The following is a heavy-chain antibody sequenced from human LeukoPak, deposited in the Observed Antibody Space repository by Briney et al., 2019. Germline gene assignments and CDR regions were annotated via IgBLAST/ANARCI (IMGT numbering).Heavy chain of an antibody. J-gene: IGHJ3*02. D-gene: IGHD1-1*01. Sequence: SETLSLTCIVSGGSISSGSYYWSWIRQPAGKGLEWIGRIYTSGSTNYNPSLKSRVTISVDTSKNQFSLKLSSVTAADTAVYYCARSRWNDVDAFDIWRQGTMVTVSS. CDR2: IYTSGST. CDR1: GGSISSGSYY. V-gene: IGHV4-61*02. CDR3: ARSRWNDVDAFDI.